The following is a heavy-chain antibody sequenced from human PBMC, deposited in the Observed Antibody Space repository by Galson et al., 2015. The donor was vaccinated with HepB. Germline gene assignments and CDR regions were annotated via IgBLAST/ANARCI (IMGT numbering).Heavy chain of an antibody. CDR1: GFTFTSYW. CDR3: VRVMGITRADY. V-gene: IGHV3-74*01. Sequence: SLRLSCAASGFTFTSYWIHWVRQTPGKGLVWVSRVSGDGTLTNYADFVKGRFTVSRDNAKNTVYLQMNSLRAEDTAVYYCVRVMGITRADYWGQGTLVTVSS. J-gene: IGHJ4*02. CDR2: VSGDGTLT. D-gene: IGHD2-8*01.